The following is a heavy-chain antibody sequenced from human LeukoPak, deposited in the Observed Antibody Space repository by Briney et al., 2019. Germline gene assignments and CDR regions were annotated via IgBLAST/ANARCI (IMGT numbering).Heavy chain of an antibody. CDR2: ISGSGGST. CDR1: GFTFSSYG. D-gene: IGHD3-9*01. V-gene: IGHV3-23*01. Sequence: GGSLRLSCAASGFTFSSYGMSWVRQAPGKGLEWVSAISGSGGSTYYADSVKGRFTISRDNSKNTLYLQMNSLRAEDTAVYYCAKGGVLRYFDDLPHFDYWGQGTLVTVSS. J-gene: IGHJ4*02. CDR3: AKGGVLRYFDDLPHFDY.